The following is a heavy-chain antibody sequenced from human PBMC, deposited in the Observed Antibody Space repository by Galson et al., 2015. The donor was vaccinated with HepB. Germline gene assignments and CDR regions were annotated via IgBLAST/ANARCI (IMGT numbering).Heavy chain of an antibody. D-gene: IGHD3-22*01. CDR2: IYSGGST. CDR1: GFTVSTNY. Sequence: SLRLSCAASGFTVSTNYMNWVRQAPGKGLVWVPVIYSGGSTYYADSVKGRFTISRDNSKNTLYLQMNSLRAEDTAVYYCAMGEYFDTSDYYSPADYWGQGTLVTVSS. V-gene: IGHV3-53*01. J-gene: IGHJ4*02. CDR3: AMGEYFDTSDYYSPADY.